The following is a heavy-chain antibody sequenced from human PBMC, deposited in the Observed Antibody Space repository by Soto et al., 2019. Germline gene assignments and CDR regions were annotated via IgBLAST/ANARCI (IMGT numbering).Heavy chain of an antibody. CDR2: IKQDGSEK. V-gene: IGHV3-7*01. J-gene: IGHJ6*03. D-gene: IGHD3-3*01. CDR1: GFTFSSYW. CDR3: ARGGFTIFGVVIKGHYMDV. Sequence: PGGSLRLSCAASGFTFSSYWMSWVRQAPGKGLEWVANIKQDGSEKYYVDSVKGRFTISRDNAKNSLYLQMNSLRAEDTAVYYCARGGFTIFGVVIKGHYMDVWAKGPRSPSP.